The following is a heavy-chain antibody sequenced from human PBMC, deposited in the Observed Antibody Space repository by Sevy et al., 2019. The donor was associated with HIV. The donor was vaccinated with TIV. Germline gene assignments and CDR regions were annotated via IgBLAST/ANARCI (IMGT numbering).Heavy chain of an antibody. D-gene: IGHD3-22*01. V-gene: IGHV3-33*01. CDR3: ASLPNNYYDISGSSGDNGFDI. CDR1: GFTFSIYG. CDR2: IWNDENNK. J-gene: IGHJ3*02. Sequence: GGSLRLSCAASGFTFSIYGMHWVRQAPGKGLEWVAVIWNDENNKYYADFVKGRFTIPRDNSKNTLYLQMNSLRAEDTAVYYCASLPNNYYDISGSSGDNGFDIWGQGTMVTVSS.